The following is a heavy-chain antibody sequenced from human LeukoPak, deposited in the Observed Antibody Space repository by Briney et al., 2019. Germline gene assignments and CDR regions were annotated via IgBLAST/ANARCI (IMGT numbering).Heavy chain of an antibody. V-gene: IGHV3-33*06. J-gene: IGHJ4*02. CDR1: GFTFSNYG. CDR2: IWYDGSNK. Sequence: GRSLRLSCAASGFTFSNYGMHWVRQAPGKGLEWVAVIWYDGSNKYYADSVKGRFTISRDNSKNTLYLQMNSLRAEDTAIYYCAKTSPGNTGYDSPFDYWGQGTLVTVSS. CDR3: AKTSPGNTGYDSPFDY. D-gene: IGHD5-12*01.